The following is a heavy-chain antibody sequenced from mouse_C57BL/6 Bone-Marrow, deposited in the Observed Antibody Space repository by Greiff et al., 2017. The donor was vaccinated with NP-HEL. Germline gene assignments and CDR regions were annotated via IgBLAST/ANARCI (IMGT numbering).Heavy chain of an antibody. V-gene: IGHV1-61*01. CDR1: GYTFTSYW. J-gene: IGHJ2*01. CDR3: ARRKIIRDY. D-gene: IGHD1-1*01. CDR2: IYPSDSET. Sequence: QVQLQQPGAELVRPGSSVKLSCKASGYTFTSYWMDWVKQRPGQGLEWIGNIYPSDSETHYNQKFKDKATLTVDKSSSTAYMQLSSLTSEDSAVYYCARRKIIRDYWGQGTTLTVSS.